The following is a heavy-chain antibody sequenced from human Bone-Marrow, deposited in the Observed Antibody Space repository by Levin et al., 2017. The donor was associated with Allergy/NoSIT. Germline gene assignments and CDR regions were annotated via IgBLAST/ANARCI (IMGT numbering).Heavy chain of an antibody. CDR2: IYHSGTT. V-gene: IGHV4-39*01. CDR3: GRLTRIATAAFS. D-gene: IGHD6-13*01. Sequence: SETLSLTCTVSGGSISSSPYYWGWIRQPPGKGLEWIGSIYHSGTTYYNLSLKSRVPISVDTSQNQFSLKLCSVTAADTAIYCCGRLTRIATAAFSWGQGTLVTVSS. CDR1: GGSISSSPYY. J-gene: IGHJ5*02.